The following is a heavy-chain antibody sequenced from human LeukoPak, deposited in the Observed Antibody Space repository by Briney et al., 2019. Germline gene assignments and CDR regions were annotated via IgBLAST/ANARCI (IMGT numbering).Heavy chain of an antibody. Sequence: ASVKVSCKASGYTFTGYYMHWVRQAPGQGLEWMGWINPNSGGTNYAQKFQGRVTMTRDTSISTAYMELSRLRSDDTAVYYCAREERSPAVRGVPTHNWFDPWGRGTLVTVSS. D-gene: IGHD3-10*01. CDR3: AREERSPAVRGVPTHNWFDP. CDR2: INPNSGGT. CDR1: GYTFTGYY. V-gene: IGHV1-2*02. J-gene: IGHJ5*02.